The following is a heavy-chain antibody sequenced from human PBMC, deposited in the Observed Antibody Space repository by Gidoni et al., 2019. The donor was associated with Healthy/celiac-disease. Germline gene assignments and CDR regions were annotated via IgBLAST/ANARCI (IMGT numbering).Heavy chain of an antibody. D-gene: IGHD3-3*01. V-gene: IGHV2-5*02. CDR3: AHRRVRTYYDFWSGSQYYFDY. CDR2: IYWDDDK. J-gene: IGHJ4*02. Sequence: QITLKESGPTLVKPTQTLTLTCTFSGFSLSTSGVGVGWIRQPPGKALEWLALIYWDDDKRYSPSLKSRLTITKDTSKNQVVLTMTNMDPVDTATYYCAHRRVRTYYDFWSGSQYYFDYWGQGTLVTVSS. CDR1: GFSLSTSGVG.